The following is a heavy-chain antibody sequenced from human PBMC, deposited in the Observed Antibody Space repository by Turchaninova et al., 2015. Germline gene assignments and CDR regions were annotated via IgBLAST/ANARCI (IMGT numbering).Heavy chain of an antibody. CDR3: ARGDYDLHYSYYGMDV. D-gene: IGHD3-22*01. CDR1: GGSLSSGDYY. CDR2: ISYSGSP. Sequence: QVQLQESGPGLVKPSQTLSLTCTVSGGSLSSGDYYWSWIRQPPGKGLEWIGYISYSGSPYHNPSLRSRVTSAVDTAKTQFSLRRSSGTAADTAVYYCARGDYDLHYSYYGMDVWGQGTTVTVSS. V-gene: IGHV4-30-4*01. J-gene: IGHJ6*02.